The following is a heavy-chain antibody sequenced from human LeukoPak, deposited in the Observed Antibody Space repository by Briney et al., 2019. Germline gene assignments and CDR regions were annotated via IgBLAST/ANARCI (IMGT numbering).Heavy chain of an antibody. D-gene: IGHD6-19*01. CDR2: IRSKAYGGTT. CDR3: TRDPYSSGWYFRGYYYYGMDV. J-gene: IGHJ6*02. CDR1: GFTFGDYA. Sequence: GGSLRLSCTASGFTFGDYAMSWVRQAPGKGLEWVGFIRSKAYGGTTEYAASVKGRFTISRDDSKSIAYLQMNSLKTEDTAVYYCTRDPYSSGWYFRGYYYYGMDVWGQGTTVTVSS. V-gene: IGHV3-49*04.